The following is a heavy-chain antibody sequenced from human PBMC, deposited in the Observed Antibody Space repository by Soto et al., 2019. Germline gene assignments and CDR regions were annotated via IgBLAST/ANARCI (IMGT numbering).Heavy chain of an antibody. V-gene: IGHV3-21*01. J-gene: IGHJ5*02. D-gene: IGHD4-17*01. CDR3: ARATRDYGGKPDWFDP. CDR1: GFTFSSYS. CDR2: ISSSSSYI. Sequence: GGSLRLSCAASGFTFSSYSMNWVRQAPWKGLEWVSSISSSSSYIYYADSVKGRFTISRDNAKNSLYLQMNSLRAEDTAVYYCARATRDYGGKPDWFDPWGQGTLVTVSS.